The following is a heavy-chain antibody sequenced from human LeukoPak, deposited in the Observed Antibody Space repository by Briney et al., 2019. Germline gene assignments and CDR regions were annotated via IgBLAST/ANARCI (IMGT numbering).Heavy chain of an antibody. CDR2: VYYSGST. V-gene: IGHV4-59*12. Sequence: SETLSLTCTVSGGSISTYYWSWVRQPPGKELEWIGYVYYSGSTYYNPSLKSRVTISVDTSKNQFSLKLSSVTAADTAVYYCARGRLRYFDWSVDYWGQGTLVTVSS. CDR3: ARGRLRYFDWSVDY. J-gene: IGHJ4*02. CDR1: GGSISTYY. D-gene: IGHD3-9*01.